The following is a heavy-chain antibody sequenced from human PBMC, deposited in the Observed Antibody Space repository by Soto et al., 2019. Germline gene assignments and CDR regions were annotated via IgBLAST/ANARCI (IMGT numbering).Heavy chain of an antibody. CDR2: TYYRSKWFH. CDR1: GDSVSSDITS. J-gene: IGHJ3*01. Sequence: SQTLSLTCAISGDSVSSDITSWNWIRQSPSRGLEWLGRTYYRSKWFHDYTASVKSRITINPDTSKNQFSLELNSMIPEDTAVYYCARGNALDVWGQGTVVTVSS. D-gene: IGHD3-10*01. CDR3: ARGNALDV. V-gene: IGHV6-1*01.